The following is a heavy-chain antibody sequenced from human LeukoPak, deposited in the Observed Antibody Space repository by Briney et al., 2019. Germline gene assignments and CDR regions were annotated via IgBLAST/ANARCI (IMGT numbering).Heavy chain of an antibody. CDR1: GFTFRSYV. Sequence: GGSLRLSCAASGFTFRSYVMSWVRLAPGKGLEWVSGLNTDGAWIYYADSVKGRFTISRDNSENTLYLQMNSLRAEDTAVYYCAKARGGYCSSTSCYTLDYWGQGTLVTVSS. V-gene: IGHV3-23*01. CDR2: LNTDGAWI. D-gene: IGHD2-2*02. J-gene: IGHJ4*02. CDR3: AKARGGYCSSTSCYTLDY.